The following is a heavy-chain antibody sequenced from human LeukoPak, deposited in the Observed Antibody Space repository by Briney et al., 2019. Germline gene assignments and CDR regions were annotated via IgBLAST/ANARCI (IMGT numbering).Heavy chain of an antibody. CDR3: ANIVVVPAAPGDAFDI. J-gene: IGHJ3*02. D-gene: IGHD2-2*01. V-gene: IGHV3-64*01. Sequence: GGSLRLSCAASGFTFSSYPMHWVRQAPGKGLEYVSAISSDGGSTYYANSVRGRFTISRDNAKNSLYLQMNSLRAEDTAVYYCANIVVVPAAPGDAFDIWGQGTMVTVSS. CDR2: ISSDGGST. CDR1: GFTFSSYP.